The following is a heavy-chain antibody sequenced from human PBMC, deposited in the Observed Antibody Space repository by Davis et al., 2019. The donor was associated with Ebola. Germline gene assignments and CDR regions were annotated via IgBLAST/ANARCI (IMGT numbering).Heavy chain of an antibody. CDR2: ISWDGDKT. D-gene: IGHD3-10*01. Sequence: GESLKISCAASGFMFDDYTVHWVRQAPGKGLEWVSLISWDGDKTFYADSVKGRFTISRDNNEDSLYLQMNSLRTEDTALYYCVKDRPGAFDFWGQGTLVTVSS. J-gene: IGHJ4*02. CDR3: VKDRPGAFDF. V-gene: IGHV3-43*01. CDR1: GFMFDDYT.